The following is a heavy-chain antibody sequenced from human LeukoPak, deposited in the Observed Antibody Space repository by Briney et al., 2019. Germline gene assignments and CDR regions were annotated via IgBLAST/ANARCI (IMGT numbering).Heavy chain of an antibody. V-gene: IGHV3-30-3*01. CDR2: ISYDGSNK. Sequence: PGGSLRFSCAASGFTFSSYAMHWVRQAPGKGLEWVAVISYDGSNKYYADSVKGRFTISRDNSKNTLYLQMNSLRAEDTAVYYCARESDDSSGYYFDYWGQGTLVTVSS. J-gene: IGHJ4*02. CDR3: ARESDDSSGYYFDY. D-gene: IGHD3-22*01. CDR1: GFTFSSYA.